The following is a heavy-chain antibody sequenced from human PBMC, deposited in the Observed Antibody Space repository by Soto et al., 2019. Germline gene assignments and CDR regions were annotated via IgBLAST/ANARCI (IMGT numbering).Heavy chain of an antibody. Sequence: SVKVSCKASGGTFSSYSISWVRQAPGQGLEWMGGIIPIFGTANYAQKFQGRVTITADKSTSTAYMELSSLSSEDTAVYYCANHAVVPAAIGWFDPWGQGTLVTVSS. J-gene: IGHJ5*02. V-gene: IGHV1-69*06. CDR1: GGTFSSYS. CDR2: IIPIFGTA. CDR3: ANHAVVPAAIGWFDP. D-gene: IGHD2-2*01.